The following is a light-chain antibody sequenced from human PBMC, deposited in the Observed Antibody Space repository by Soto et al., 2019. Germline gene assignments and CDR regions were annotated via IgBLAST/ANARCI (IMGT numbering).Light chain of an antibody. CDR3: QQSYSTPRT. J-gene: IGKJ1*01. CDR2: AAS. Sequence: DIQMTQSPSSLSASVGRRVSITCRSSQSISSYLNWYQQRPGKAPKLLIYAASSLQSGVPSRFSGSGSGTDFTLTISSLQPEDFATYYCQQSYSTPRTFGQGTKVDIK. CDR1: QSISSY. V-gene: IGKV1-39*01.